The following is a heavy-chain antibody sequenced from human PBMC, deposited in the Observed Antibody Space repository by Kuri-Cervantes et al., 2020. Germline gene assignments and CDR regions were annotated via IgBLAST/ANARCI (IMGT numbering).Heavy chain of an antibody. CDR2: INHDGST. V-gene: IGHV4-34*01. D-gene: IGHD3-22*01. Sequence: ESLKISCTVYSGSFSHYYWSWIRQPPGKGLEWIGEINHDGSTNYNPSLKSRVTISVGTSKNQFSLKLSSVTAADTAVYYCARVTGGSGYYRPNRYFQHWGQGTLVTVSS. J-gene: IGHJ1*01. CDR3: ARVTGGSGYYRPNRYFQH. CDR1: SGSFSHYY.